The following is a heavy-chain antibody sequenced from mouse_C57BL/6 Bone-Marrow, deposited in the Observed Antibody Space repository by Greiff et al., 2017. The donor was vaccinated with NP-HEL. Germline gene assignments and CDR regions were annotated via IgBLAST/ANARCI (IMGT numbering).Heavy chain of an antibody. V-gene: IGHV1-55*01. Sequence: QVQLKQSGAELVKPGASVKMSCKASGYTFTSYWITWVKQRPGQGLEWIGDIYPGSGSTNYNEKFKSKATLTVDTSSSTAYMQLSSLTSEDSAVYYCARATVVYFDYWGQGTTLTVSS. CDR3: ARATVVYFDY. J-gene: IGHJ2*01. D-gene: IGHD1-1*01. CDR2: IYPGSGST. CDR1: GYTFTSYW.